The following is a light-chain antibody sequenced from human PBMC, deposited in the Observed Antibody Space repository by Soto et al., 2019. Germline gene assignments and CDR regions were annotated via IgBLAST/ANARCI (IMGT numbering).Light chain of an antibody. J-gene: IGKJ5*01. Sequence: ESVLTQSPGTLSVSRGERATLSRRASQRVSSGYLAWYQQKPGQAPRLLIYGASNRATDIPDRFSGRGSGTEFTLTISSLQPEDFATYYCQQHGQWPITFGQGTRLEIK. CDR2: GAS. CDR3: QQHGQWPIT. V-gene: IGKV3-20*01. CDR1: QRVSSGY.